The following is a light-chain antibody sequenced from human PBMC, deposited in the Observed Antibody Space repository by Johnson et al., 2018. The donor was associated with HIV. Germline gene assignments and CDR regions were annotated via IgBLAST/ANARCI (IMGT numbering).Light chain of an antibody. CDR1: SSNIGKNH. CDR2: EDD. Sequence: QFVLTQPPSVSAAPGQKVTISCSGSSSNIGKNHVSWYQQFPGTARKLLVYEDDKRPSGIPDRFSGSKSGTSATLGITGLQTGDEADYYCGTWDSSLRTGFFGTGTKVTVL. CDR3: GTWDSSLRTGF. J-gene: IGLJ1*01. V-gene: IGLV1-51*02.